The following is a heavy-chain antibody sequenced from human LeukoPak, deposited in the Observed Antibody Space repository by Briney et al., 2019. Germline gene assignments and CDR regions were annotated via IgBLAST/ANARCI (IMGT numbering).Heavy chain of an antibody. V-gene: IGHV4-34*01. CDR2: INHSGST. CDR3: ARGPRSMVRSSLTHFDY. Sequence: PSETLSLTCAVYGGSFSGYYWSWIRQPPGRGLEWIGEINHSGSTNYNPSLKSRVTISVDTSKNQFSLKLRSVTAADTAVYYCARGPRSMVRSSLTHFDYWGQGTLVTVSS. J-gene: IGHJ4*02. D-gene: IGHD3-10*01. CDR1: GGSFSGYY.